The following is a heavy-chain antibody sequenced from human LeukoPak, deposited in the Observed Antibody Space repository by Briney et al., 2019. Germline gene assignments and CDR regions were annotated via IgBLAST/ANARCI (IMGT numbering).Heavy chain of an antibody. CDR2: IHYSGSS. CDR1: GKSINSGDYY. V-gene: IGHV4-30-4*01. J-gene: IGHJ5*02. Sequence: SETLSLTCTVSGKSINSGDYYWSWIRQPPGKGLEWIGYIHYSGSSDYNPALKSRVSISVDASKNQFSLKLTSVTAADTAVYFCVSRADWFDPWGPGTLVTVSS. CDR3: VSRADWFDP.